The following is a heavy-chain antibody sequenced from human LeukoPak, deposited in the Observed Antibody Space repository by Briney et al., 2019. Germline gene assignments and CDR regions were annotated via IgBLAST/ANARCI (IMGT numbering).Heavy chain of an antibody. V-gene: IGHV3-15*01. Sequence: GGSLRLSCAASGFTFSNAWMSWVRQAPGKGLEWVGRIKSKTDGGTTDYAAPVKGRFTISRGDSKNTLYLQMNSLKTEDTAVYYCTTDPSSLDAFDIWGQGTMVTVSS. CDR1: GFTFSNAW. J-gene: IGHJ3*02. CDR2: IKSKTDGGTT. CDR3: TTDPSSLDAFDI. D-gene: IGHD2-2*01.